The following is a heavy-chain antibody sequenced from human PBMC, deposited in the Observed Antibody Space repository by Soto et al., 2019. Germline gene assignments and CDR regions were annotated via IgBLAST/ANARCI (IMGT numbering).Heavy chain of an antibody. V-gene: IGHV1-18*04. J-gene: IGHJ3*02. Sequence: QVQLVQSGAEVKKPGASVKVSCKASGYTFTSYGFTWVRQAPGQGLEWMGWISAYNGNTNYAQKLQGRVTMTTDTTTSTAYVAPRRVRSDDTAVYYSARGGHCTHVVCYRGPNAFDIWGQGTQVTVSS. CDR1: GYTFTSYG. CDR2: ISAYNGNT. D-gene: IGHD2-8*01. CDR3: ARGGHCTHVVCYRGPNAFDI.